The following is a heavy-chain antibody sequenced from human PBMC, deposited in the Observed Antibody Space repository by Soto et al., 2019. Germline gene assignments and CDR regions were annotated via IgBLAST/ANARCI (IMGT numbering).Heavy chain of an antibody. CDR2: ISGSAANI. J-gene: IGHJ5*02. CDR3: AIVNSGYPNWFGP. Sequence: EAQLLESGGGLVQPGESLRLSCVASGFTFSNYAMSWVRQAPGKGLEWVSVISGSAANIYYADSVKGRFTISRDNSKNTLSLQMNSLRAEDTAVYYCAIVNSGYPNWFGPWGQGTLATVSS. V-gene: IGHV3-23*01. D-gene: IGHD5-12*01. CDR1: GFTFSNYA.